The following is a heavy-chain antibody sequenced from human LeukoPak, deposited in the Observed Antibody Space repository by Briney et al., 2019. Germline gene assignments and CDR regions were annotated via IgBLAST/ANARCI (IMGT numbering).Heavy chain of an antibody. CDR3: AKTTRYGDYDSYYYYCMDV. V-gene: IGHV4-4*09. J-gene: IGHJ6*03. D-gene: IGHD4-17*01. Sequence: SETLSLTCTVSSGSISSYYWSWIRQPPGKGLEWIGYIYTSGSTNYNPSFKSRVTISVDTSKNQFSLKLSSVTAADTAVYYCAKTTRYGDYDSYYYYCMDVWGKGTTVTVSS. CDR1: SGSISSYY. CDR2: IYTSGST.